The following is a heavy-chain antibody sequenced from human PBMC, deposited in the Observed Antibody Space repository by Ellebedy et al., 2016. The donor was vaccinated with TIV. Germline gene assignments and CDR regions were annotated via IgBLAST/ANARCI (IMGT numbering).Heavy chain of an antibody. CDR1: GYSFTSYW. CDR2: IDPSDSYT. V-gene: IGHV5-10-1*01. Sequence: KVSCKGSGYSFTSYWISWVRQMPGKGLEWMGRIDPSDSYTNYSPSFQGHVTISADKSISTAYLQWSSLKASDTAMYYCARHKGVEWELRPDFDYWGQGTLVTVSS. CDR3: ARHKGVEWELRPDFDY. J-gene: IGHJ4*02. D-gene: IGHD1-26*01.